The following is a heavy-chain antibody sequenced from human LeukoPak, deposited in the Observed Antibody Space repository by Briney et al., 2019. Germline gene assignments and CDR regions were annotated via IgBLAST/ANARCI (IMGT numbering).Heavy chain of an antibody. CDR1: GYTFTRYD. V-gene: IGHV1-8*01. J-gene: IGHJ4*02. CDR2: MNPNSGNT. Sequence: ASVKVSCKASGYTFTRYDINWVRQATGQGLEWMGWMNPNSGNTGYAQKFQGRVTMTRNTSISTAYMELSSLRSEDTAVYYCARGLSSLYYYDSSGYSDFDYWGQGTLVTVSS. D-gene: IGHD3-22*01. CDR3: ARGLSSLYYYDSSGYSDFDY.